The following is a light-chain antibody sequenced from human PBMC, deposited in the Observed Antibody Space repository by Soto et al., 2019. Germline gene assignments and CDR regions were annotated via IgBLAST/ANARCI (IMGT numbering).Light chain of an antibody. CDR2: GAS. Sequence: DIQMTQSPSSLSASVGDKVTITCRASQGIRNALAWYQQKPGKAPKRLIYGASTLQSGVPSRFSGSGSATEFTLTITSLQPEDFATYYCVQHVTDPRTFGGGTKVDIK. V-gene: IGKV1-17*01. CDR3: VQHVTDPRT. J-gene: IGKJ4*01. CDR1: QGIRNA.